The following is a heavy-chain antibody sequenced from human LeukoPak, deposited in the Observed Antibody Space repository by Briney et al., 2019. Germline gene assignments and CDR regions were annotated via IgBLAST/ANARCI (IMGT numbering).Heavy chain of an antibody. CDR1: GGTFSSYA. J-gene: IGHJ4*02. CDR2: IIPILGIA. Sequence: GASVKVSCTASGGTFSSYAISWVRQAPGQGPEHMGRIIPILGIANYAQKFQGRVTITADKSTSTAYMELSSLRSEDTAVYYCARYSDGGSSDYFDYWGQGTLVTVSS. D-gene: IGHD4-23*01. CDR3: ARYSDGGSSDYFDY. V-gene: IGHV1-69*04.